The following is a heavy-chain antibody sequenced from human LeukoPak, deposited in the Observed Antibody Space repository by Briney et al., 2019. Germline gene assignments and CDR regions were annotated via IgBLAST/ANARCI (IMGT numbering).Heavy chain of an antibody. Sequence: GGSLRLSCAASGFTFSNYGMHWVRQAPGKGLEWVAVISYDESDKYYADSVKGRFTISRDNSKNTLCLQMNSLRPEDTAVYYCAKGVVAATNAAYYGMDVWGQGTTVTVSS. D-gene: IGHD2-15*01. J-gene: IGHJ6*02. CDR1: GFTFSNYG. V-gene: IGHV3-30*18. CDR3: AKGVVAATNAAYYGMDV. CDR2: ISYDESDK.